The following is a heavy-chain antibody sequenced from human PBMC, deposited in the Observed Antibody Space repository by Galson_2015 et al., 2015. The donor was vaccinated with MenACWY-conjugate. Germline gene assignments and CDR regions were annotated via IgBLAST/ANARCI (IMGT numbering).Heavy chain of an antibody. CDR3: ARAALLRGYIFMYFFDY. CDR1: GDSVSSNSAA. Sequence: CAISGDSVSSNSAAWNWIRQSPSRGLEWLGRPYYRSKWYNDYAVSVKSRISINPDTSKNQLTLHLNSVTPEDTAVYYCARAALLRGYIFMYFFDYWGQGTLVTVSS. D-gene: IGHD5-18*01. CDR2: PYYRSKWYN. V-gene: IGHV6-1*01. J-gene: IGHJ4*02.